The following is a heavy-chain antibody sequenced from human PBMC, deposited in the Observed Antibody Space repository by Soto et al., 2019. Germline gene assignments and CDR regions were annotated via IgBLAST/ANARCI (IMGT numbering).Heavy chain of an antibody. J-gene: IGHJ4*02. D-gene: IGHD4-4*01. CDR2: INAGNGNT. V-gene: IGHV1-3*01. Sequence: QVQLVQSGAEVKKPGASVKVSCKASGYTFTSYAMHWVRQAPGQRLEWMGWINAGNGNTKYSQKFQGRVTITRDTSAYTAYMELSSLRSEDMAVYYCARRTTSGAGSNSYHFDNWGQGTLVTVSS. CDR1: GYTFTSYA. CDR3: ARRTTSGAGSNSYHFDN.